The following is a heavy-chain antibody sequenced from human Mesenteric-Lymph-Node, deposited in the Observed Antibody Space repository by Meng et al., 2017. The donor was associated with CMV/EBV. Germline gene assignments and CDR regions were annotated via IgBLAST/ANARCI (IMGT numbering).Heavy chain of an antibody. D-gene: IGHD4-23*01. CDR3: TNCYDYGSKFDF. Sequence: CKASGYRFTSYYMHWVRQAPGQGLEWMGVINPGGGDTTYAPKFQGRLTMTRDTTTSTVHMELSSLRSEDTAIYYCTNCYDYGSKFDFWGQGALVTVSS. CDR1: GYRFTSYY. CDR2: INPGGGDT. V-gene: IGHV1-46*01. J-gene: IGHJ4*02.